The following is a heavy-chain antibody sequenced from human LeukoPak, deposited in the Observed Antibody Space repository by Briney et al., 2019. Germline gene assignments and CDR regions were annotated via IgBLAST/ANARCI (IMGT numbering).Heavy chain of an antibody. Sequence: SETLSLTCTVSGVSISSGGYYRSWIRQHPGKGLEWIGYIYYSGSTYYNPSLKSRVTISVDTSKNQFSLKLSSVTAADTAVYYCARAQYYDSWSGYYIDYWGQGTLVTVSS. CDR3: ARAQYYDSWSGYYIDY. J-gene: IGHJ4*02. CDR2: IYYSGST. CDR1: GVSISSGGYY. V-gene: IGHV4-31*03. D-gene: IGHD3-3*01.